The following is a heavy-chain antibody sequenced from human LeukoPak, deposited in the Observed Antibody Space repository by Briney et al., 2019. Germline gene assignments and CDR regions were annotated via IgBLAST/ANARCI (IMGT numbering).Heavy chain of an antibody. D-gene: IGHD2-2*01. J-gene: IGHJ4*02. CDR1: GFTFSTYA. V-gene: IGHV3-30-3*01. CDR2: ISYDGISQ. Sequence: QAGGSLRLSCAASGFTFSTYAMHWVRQAPGKGLEWLVVISYDGISQYYRDSVKGRFTISRDNSKNTLYLQMTSLTGEDTAVYYCARDGDVVPAPASIDNYFDYWGQGTLVTVSA. CDR3: ARDGDVVPAPASIDNYFDY.